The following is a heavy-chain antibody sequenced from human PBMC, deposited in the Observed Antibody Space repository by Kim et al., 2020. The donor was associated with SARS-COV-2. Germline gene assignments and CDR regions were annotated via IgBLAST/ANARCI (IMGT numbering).Heavy chain of an antibody. D-gene: IGHD2-2*01. CDR2: IYPSDSYT. CDR1: GYSFTSYW. J-gene: IGHJ5*02. CDR3: ARHGGYCSSTSCYGGNWFDP. V-gene: IGHV5-10-1*01. Sequence: GESLKISCKGSGYSFTSYWISWVRQMPGKGLEWMGRIYPSDSYTNYSPSFQGHVTISADKSISTAYLQWSSLKASDTAMYYCARHGGYCSSTSCYGGNWFDPWGQGTLVTVSS.